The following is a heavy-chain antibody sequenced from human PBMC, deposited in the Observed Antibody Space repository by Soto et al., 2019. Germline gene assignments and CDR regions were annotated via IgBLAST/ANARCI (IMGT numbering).Heavy chain of an antibody. Sequence: SETLSLTCTVSGGSISSSSYYWGWIRQPPGKGLEWIGSIYYSGSTYYNPSLKSRVTISVDTSKNQFSLKLSSVTAADTAVYYCARHLLKVEMATISLSYFDYWGQGTLVTVSS. CDR2: IYYSGST. J-gene: IGHJ4*02. V-gene: IGHV4-39*01. D-gene: IGHD5-12*01. CDR1: GGSISSSSYY. CDR3: ARHLLKVEMATISLSYFDY.